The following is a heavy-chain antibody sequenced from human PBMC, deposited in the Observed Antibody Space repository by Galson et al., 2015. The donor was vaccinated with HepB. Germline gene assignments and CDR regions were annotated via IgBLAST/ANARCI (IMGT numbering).Heavy chain of an antibody. CDR2: INPNSGGT. CDR1: GYTFTGYY. V-gene: IGHV1-2*02. Sequence: SVKVSCKASGYTFTGYYMHCVRQAPGQGLEWMGWINPNSGGTNYAQKFQGRVTMTRDTSISTAYMELSRLRSDDTAVYYCARDVTAMATKYYYYYYMDVWGKGTTVTVSS. D-gene: IGHD5-18*01. CDR3: ARDVTAMATKYYYYYYMDV. J-gene: IGHJ6*03.